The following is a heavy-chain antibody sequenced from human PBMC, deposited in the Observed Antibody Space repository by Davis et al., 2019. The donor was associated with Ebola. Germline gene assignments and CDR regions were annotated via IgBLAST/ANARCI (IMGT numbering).Heavy chain of an antibody. V-gene: IGHV3-7*03. D-gene: IGHD3-16*01. CDR1: GFSFSSHW. CDR2: IRQDGSEK. Sequence: GESLKISCAASGFSFSSHWMSWVRQAPGKGLEWVANIRQDGSEKHYVDSVKGRFTISRDNAKNSLYLQMNSLRAEGTAVYYCAREAVWRFDPWGQGTLVTVSS. CDR3: AREAVWRFDP. J-gene: IGHJ5*02.